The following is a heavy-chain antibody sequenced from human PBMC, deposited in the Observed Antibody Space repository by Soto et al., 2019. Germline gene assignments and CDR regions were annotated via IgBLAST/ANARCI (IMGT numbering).Heavy chain of an antibody. V-gene: IGHV4-39*01. CDR3: AKNLPRTGRFDY. CDR2: IYYSGRT. CDR1: GASITSTTYF. J-gene: IGHJ4*02. Sequence: TLSLTCTLSGASITSTTYFWAWIRQPPGKGLEWVGSIYYSGRTYYNPSLRSRVTISVDRSKNQFSLTMSSVTAADTAVYYCAKNLPRTGRFDYWGQGTSVTVSS.